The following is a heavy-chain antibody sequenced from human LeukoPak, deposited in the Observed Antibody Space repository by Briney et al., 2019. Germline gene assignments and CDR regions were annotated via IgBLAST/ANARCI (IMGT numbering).Heavy chain of an antibody. V-gene: IGHV4-4*08. CDR1: GGSVKTYY. Sequence: SETLSLTCAVSGGSVKTYYWIWIRQSPERGLQWIGFIHATGSTNPFPSLKSRVTISLDTSTNQFSLRLKSVTAADTAVYYCARHSARGYNYIDFWGRGTLVTVSS. D-gene: IGHD5-24*01. CDR3: ARHSARGYNYIDF. J-gene: IGHJ4*02. CDR2: IHATGST.